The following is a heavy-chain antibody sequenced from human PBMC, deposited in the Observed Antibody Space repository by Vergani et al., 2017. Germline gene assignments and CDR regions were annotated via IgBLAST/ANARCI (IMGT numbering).Heavy chain of an antibody. V-gene: IGHV3-23*01. Sequence: EVRLLESGGGLVQPGGSLRLSCVGSGFTFTSYAMNWVRQAPGKGLEWVSGISGSGATSYYAESMKGRFAMSRDNSKNTVYVQMNNLKPEDTAVYYCAKGGVGADTRYSYMDDWGKGTTVTVSS. J-gene: IGHJ6*03. CDR1: GFTFTSYA. D-gene: IGHD1-26*01. CDR3: AKGGVGADTRYSYMDD. CDR2: ISGSGATS.